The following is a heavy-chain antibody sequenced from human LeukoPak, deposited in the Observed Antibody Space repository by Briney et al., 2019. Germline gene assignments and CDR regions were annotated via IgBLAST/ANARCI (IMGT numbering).Heavy chain of an antibody. V-gene: IGHV1-46*01. D-gene: IGHD3-10*01. Sequence: ASVKVSCKASGYTFTSYYMHWVRQAPGQGLEWMGIINPTSGSTSYAQKFQGRVTMTRDTCTSTVYMELSSLRSEDTAVYYCARDKGVTMVRENWFDPWGQGTLVSVSS. CDR2: INPTSGST. J-gene: IGHJ5*02. CDR1: GYTFTSYY. CDR3: ARDKGVTMVRENWFDP.